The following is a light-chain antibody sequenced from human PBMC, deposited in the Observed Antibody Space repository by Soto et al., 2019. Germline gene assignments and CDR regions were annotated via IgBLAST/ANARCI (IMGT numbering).Light chain of an antibody. V-gene: IGKV3-15*01. CDR1: QTINNN. CDR3: VPDHLRPR. Sequence: TRSRATLAVSTWEERSVSCRASQTINNNLAWYQQKPGQTPRLLIYGASRRATGVPARFSGSGSGTEFTLTLICLPSEDFAGYYCVPDHLRPRFGEGTRLENK. J-gene: IGKJ5*01. CDR2: GAS.